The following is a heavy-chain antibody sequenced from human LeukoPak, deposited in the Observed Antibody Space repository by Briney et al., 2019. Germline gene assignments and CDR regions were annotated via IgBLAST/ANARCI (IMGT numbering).Heavy chain of an antibody. J-gene: IGHJ4*02. Sequence: SETLSLTCTVSGGSISSSSYYWGWIRQPPGKGLEWIGGIYYSGSTYYNPSLKSRVTISVDTSKNQFSLKLSSVTAADTAVYYCARQGMEYYFDYWGQGTLVTVSS. CDR1: GGSISSSSYY. CDR2: IYYSGST. CDR3: ARQGMEYYFDY. D-gene: IGHD3-3*01. V-gene: IGHV4-39*01.